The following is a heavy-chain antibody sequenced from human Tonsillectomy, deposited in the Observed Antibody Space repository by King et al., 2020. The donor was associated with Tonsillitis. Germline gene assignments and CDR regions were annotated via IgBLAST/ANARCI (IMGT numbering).Heavy chain of an antibody. CDR3: ARELNYYFSGEGFDY. CDR2: ITSSNSYI. Sequence: VQLVESGGGLVKPGGSLRLSCAASGFTFSSYSMNWVRQAPGKGLEWVSSITSSNSYIYNADSVKGRFTISRDNARNSLYLQMNSLRAEDTAVYYCARELNYYFSGEGFDYWGQGTLVTVSS. CDR1: GFTFSSYS. J-gene: IGHJ4*02. V-gene: IGHV3-21*01. D-gene: IGHD3-10*01.